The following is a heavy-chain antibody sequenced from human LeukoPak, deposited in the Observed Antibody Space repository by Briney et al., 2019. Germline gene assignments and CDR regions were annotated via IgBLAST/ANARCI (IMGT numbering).Heavy chain of an antibody. CDR1: GGSISSSNYY. CDR3: ARERDDFWSGYT. J-gene: IGHJ3*02. V-gene: IGHV4-39*07. Sequence: SETLSLTCTVSGGSISSSNYYWGWIRQPPGKGLEWIGTIYYSGSTYYTPSLKSRVTISVDTSKNQFSLKLSSVTAADTAVYYCARERDDFWSGYTWGQGTMVTVSS. CDR2: IYYSGST. D-gene: IGHD3-3*01.